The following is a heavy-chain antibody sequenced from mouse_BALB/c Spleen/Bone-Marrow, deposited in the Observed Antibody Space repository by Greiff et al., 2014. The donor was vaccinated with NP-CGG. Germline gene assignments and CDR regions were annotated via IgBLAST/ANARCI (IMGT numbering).Heavy chain of an antibody. CDR3: ARRDYGRAFAY. CDR2: ISSGSSTI. Sequence: EVKLVESGGGLVQPGGSRKLSCAASGFTFSSFGMHWVRQAPEKGLEWVAYISSGSSTIYYADTVKGRFTISRDNPKNTLFLQMTSLRSEDTAMYYCARRDYGRAFAYWGQGTLVTVSA. V-gene: IGHV5-17*02. CDR1: GFTFSSFG. J-gene: IGHJ3*01. D-gene: IGHD1-1*01.